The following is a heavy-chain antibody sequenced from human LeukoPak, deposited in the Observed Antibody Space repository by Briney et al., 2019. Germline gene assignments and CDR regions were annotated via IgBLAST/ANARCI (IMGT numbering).Heavy chain of an antibody. V-gene: IGHV4-34*01. CDR1: GGALTGFY. Sequence: PSETLSLTCVVSGGALTGFYWSWIRQSPGRGLEWIGEINPSGSTIYNPSLKSRVNMSIDTTENSFSLKLSSVTAVDMAVYYCAKKRITMIRGAPFDPWGQGTPVAVSS. D-gene: IGHD3-10*01. CDR3: AKKRITMIRGAPFDP. CDR2: INPSGST. J-gene: IGHJ5*02.